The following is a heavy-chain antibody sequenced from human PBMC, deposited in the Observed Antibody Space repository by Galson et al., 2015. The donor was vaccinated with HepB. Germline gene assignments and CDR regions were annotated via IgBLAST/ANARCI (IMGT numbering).Heavy chain of an antibody. CDR2: FDPEDGET. CDR3: ATKAHDSSGYYSGWFDP. CDR1: GYTLTELS. D-gene: IGHD3-22*01. J-gene: IGHJ5*02. Sequence: SVKVSCKVSGYTLTELSMHWVRQAPGKGLEWMGGFDPEDGETIYAQKFQGRVTMTEDTSTDTAYMELSSLRSEDTAVHYCATKAHDSSGYYSGWFDPWGQGTLVTVSS. V-gene: IGHV1-24*01.